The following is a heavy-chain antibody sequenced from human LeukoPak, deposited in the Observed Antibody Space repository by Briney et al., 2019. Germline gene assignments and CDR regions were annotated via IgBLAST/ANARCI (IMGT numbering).Heavy chain of an antibody. V-gene: IGHV1-18*01. Sequence: ASVKVSCKASGGTFSSYGISWVRQAPGQGLEWMGWISAYNGNTNYAQKLQGRVTMTTDTSTSTAYMELRSLRSDDTAVYYCARNPGVAGTRYFDLWGRGTLVTVSS. J-gene: IGHJ2*01. CDR2: ISAYNGNT. CDR3: ARNPGVAGTRYFDL. D-gene: IGHD6-19*01. CDR1: GGTFSSYG.